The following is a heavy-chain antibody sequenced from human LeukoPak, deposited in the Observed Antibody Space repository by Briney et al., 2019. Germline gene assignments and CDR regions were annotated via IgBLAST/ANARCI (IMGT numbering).Heavy chain of an antibody. CDR1: GGSFGRGDYY. D-gene: IGHD3-3*01. Sequence: SQTLSLTCTVSGGSFGRGDYYWSWVRQSPVKGLEWIGYIHNTGTAYYNPSLKSRVTVSMDRSRNQFSLKVTSMTAADTAVYYCARDSPMMPHYDFWREGYMDVWGKGTTVTVSS. CDR3: ARDSPMMPHYDFWREGYMDV. CDR2: IHNTGTA. J-gene: IGHJ6*03. V-gene: IGHV4-30-4*08.